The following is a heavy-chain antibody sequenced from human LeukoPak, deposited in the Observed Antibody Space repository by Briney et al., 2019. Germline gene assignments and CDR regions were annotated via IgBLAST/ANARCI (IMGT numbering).Heavy chain of an antibody. Sequence: SETLSLTCTVSGGSISTANYYWGWIRQPPGKGLEWIGSIYYSGSTYYNPSLNGRVSISRDTTKNLFSLRLRSVTAADTAVYFCARGRVSSSTWYSTYYYYFYMDVWGKGTTVTVSS. CDR1: GGSISTANYY. CDR3: ARGRVSSSTWYSTYYYYFYMDV. J-gene: IGHJ6*03. CDR2: IYYSGST. D-gene: IGHD1-1*01. V-gene: IGHV4-39*07.